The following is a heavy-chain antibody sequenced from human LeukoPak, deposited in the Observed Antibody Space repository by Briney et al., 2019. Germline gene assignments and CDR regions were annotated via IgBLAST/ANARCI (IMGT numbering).Heavy chain of an antibody. CDR2: MNPNSGNT. D-gene: IGHD3-22*01. V-gene: IGHV1-8*01. CDR1: GYTFTSYD. J-gene: IGHJ3*02. CDR3: ARGYYDSKSSATSVPNAFDI. Sequence: ASVKVSCKASGYTFTSYDINWVRQATGQGLEWMGWMNPNSGNTGYAQKFQGRVTMTRNTSISTAYMELSSLRSEDTAVYYCARGYYDSKSSATSVPNAFDIWGQGTMVTVSS.